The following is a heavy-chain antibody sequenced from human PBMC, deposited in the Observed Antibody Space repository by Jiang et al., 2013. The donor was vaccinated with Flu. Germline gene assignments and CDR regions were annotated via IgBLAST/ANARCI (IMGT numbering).Heavy chain of an antibody. Sequence: SLRLSCAASGFTFSSYAMHWVRQAPGKGLEWVAVISYDGDNKYYADSVKGRFTISRDNSKNRLYLQMNSLRAEDTAVYYCARDPGGCSSTSCFDNWFDPWGQGTLVTVSS. V-gene: IGHV3-30-3*01. CDR2: ISYDGDNK. J-gene: IGHJ5*02. CDR3: ARDPGGCSSTSCFDNWFDP. D-gene: IGHD2-2*01. CDR1: GFTFSSYA.